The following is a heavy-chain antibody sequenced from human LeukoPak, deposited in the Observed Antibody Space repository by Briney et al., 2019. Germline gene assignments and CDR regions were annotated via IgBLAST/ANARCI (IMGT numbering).Heavy chain of an antibody. Sequence: GGSLRLSCAASGFTFSDYYMSWIRQAPGKGLEWVSYITSSSSYTNYADSVKGRFTISRDNAKNTLYLQMNSLRAEDTAVYYCARGGITMIVVVITPFDYWGQGTLVTVSS. CDR1: GFTFSDYY. CDR3: ARGGITMIVVVITPFDY. CDR2: ITSSSSYT. D-gene: IGHD3-22*01. J-gene: IGHJ4*02. V-gene: IGHV3-11*06.